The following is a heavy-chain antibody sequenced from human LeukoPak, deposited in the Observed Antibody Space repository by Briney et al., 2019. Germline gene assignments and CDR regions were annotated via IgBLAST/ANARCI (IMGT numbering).Heavy chain of an antibody. CDR2: IYYSGST. CDR1: GGSISSYY. CDR3: ARVANFWSGYNDY. Sequence: SETLSLTCTVSGGSISSYYWSWIRQPPGKGLEWIGYIYYSGSTNYNPSLKSRVTISVDTSKNQFSLKLSSVTAADTAVYYCARVANFWSGYNDYWGQGTLVTVSS. V-gene: IGHV4-59*01. D-gene: IGHD3-3*01. J-gene: IGHJ4*02.